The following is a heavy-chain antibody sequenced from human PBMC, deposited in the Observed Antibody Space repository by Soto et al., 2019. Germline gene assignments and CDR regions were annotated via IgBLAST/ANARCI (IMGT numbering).Heavy chain of an antibody. CDR1: GFTFSSYG. CDR3: AKDREGYFDY. V-gene: IGHV3-30*18. Sequence: QVQLVESGGGVVQPGRSLRLSCAASGFTFSSYGMHWVRQAPGKGLEWVAVISYDGSNKYYADSVKGRFTISRDNSNNTMCLQMNSLRAEDTAVYYCAKDREGYFDYWGQGTLVTVSS. J-gene: IGHJ4*02. CDR2: ISYDGSNK. D-gene: IGHD1-26*01.